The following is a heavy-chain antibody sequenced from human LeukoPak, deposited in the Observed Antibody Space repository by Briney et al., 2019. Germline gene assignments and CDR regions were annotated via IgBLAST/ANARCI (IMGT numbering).Heavy chain of an antibody. V-gene: IGHV3-30-3*01. CDR3: ARGRFGESTHRPFDY. CDR2: ISYDGSNK. J-gene: IGHJ4*02. CDR1: GFTFSSYA. D-gene: IGHD3-10*01. Sequence: PGRALRLSCAASGFTFSSYAMHWVRQAPGKGLEWVAVISYDGSNKYYADSVKGRFTISRDNSKNTLYLQMNSLRAEDTAVYYCARGRFGESTHRPFDYWGQGTLVTVSS.